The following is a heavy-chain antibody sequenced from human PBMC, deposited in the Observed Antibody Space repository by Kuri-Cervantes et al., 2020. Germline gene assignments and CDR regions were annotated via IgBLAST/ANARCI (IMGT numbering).Heavy chain of an antibody. D-gene: IGHD2-21*02. CDR3: ARLSTAVTGI. CDR1: QFTFSEHW. V-gene: IGHV3-7*01. CDR2: INQDGSEK. Sequence: GESLKISCAASQFTFSEHWISWVRQAPGKGLEWVADINQDGSEKVYVDSLKGRFTISRVNAKNSLYLQLNSLTAEDTAVYYCARLSTAVTGIWGQGTLVTVSS. J-gene: IGHJ4*02.